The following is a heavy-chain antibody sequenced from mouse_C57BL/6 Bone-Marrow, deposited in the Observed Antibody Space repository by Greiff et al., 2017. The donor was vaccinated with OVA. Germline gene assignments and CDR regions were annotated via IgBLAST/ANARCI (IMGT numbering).Heavy chain of an antibody. V-gene: IGHV1-15*01. CDR2: IDPETGGT. D-gene: IGHD1-3*01. CDR3: PSGPWFAY. J-gene: IGHJ3*01. Sequence: QVQLKESGAELVRPGASVTLSCKASGYTFTDYEMHLVKQTPVHGLEWIGAIDPETGGTAYNQKFKGKAILTADKSSSTAYMELRSLTSEDSAVYYCPSGPWFAYWGQGTLVTVSA. CDR1: GYTFTDYE.